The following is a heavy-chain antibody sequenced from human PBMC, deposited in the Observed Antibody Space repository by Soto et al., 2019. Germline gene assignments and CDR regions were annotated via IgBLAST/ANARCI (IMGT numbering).Heavy chain of an antibody. CDR3: ARVPNSGAYYDYFDL. D-gene: IGHD1-26*01. CDR1: GDSITSADYY. V-gene: IGHV4-30-4*01. Sequence: SETLSLTCTVSGDSITSADYYWSWIRQPPGKGLEWIGYIRYSGSTYYNVSLKSRVTISVDTSKNQFSLKLNSVTAADTAVYYCARVPNSGAYYDYFDLWGQGILVTVSS. J-gene: IGHJ4*02. CDR2: IRYSGST.